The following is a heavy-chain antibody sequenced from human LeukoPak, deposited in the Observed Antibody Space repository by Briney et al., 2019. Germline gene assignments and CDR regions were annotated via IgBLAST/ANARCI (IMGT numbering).Heavy chain of an antibody. CDR3: ARGKGSSWYNLYYYGMDV. J-gene: IGHJ6*02. Sequence: SETLSLTCTVSGGSISSSSYYWGWIRQPPGKGLEWIGSIYYSGSTYYNPSLKSRVTISVDTSKNQFSLKLSSVTAADTAVYYCARGKGSSWYNLYYYGMDVWAKGPRSPSP. V-gene: IGHV4-39*07. CDR1: GGSISSSSYY. D-gene: IGHD6-13*01. CDR2: IYYSGST.